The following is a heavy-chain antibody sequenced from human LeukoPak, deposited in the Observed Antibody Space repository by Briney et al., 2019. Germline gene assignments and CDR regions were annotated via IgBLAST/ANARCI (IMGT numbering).Heavy chain of an antibody. CDR2: IYYSGST. D-gene: IGHD2-2*01. Sequence: SETLSLTCTVSGGSISSSSYYWGWIRQPPGKGLEWIGSIYYSGSTYYNPSLKSRVTISVDTSKYQFSLKLSSVTAADTAVYYCARAWVFRSSTSYPPGNYYYYMDVWGKGTTVTVSS. V-gene: IGHV4-39*07. CDR3: ARAWVFRSSTSYPPGNYYYYMDV. J-gene: IGHJ6*03. CDR1: GGSISSSSYY.